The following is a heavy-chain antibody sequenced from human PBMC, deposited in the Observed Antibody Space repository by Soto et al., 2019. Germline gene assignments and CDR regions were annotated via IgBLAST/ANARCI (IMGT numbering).Heavy chain of an antibody. CDR2: INGDGSTT. Sequence: GGSLRLSCVASGFTFSSYWMHWVRQAPGKGLVWVSRINGDGSTTTYADSVKGRFIISRDNAKNMLYLQMNSLTAEDTAVYYCARPRYDGSGTPFDHWGQGTLVTVSS. CDR3: ARPRYDGSGTPFDH. V-gene: IGHV3-74*01. J-gene: IGHJ4*02. D-gene: IGHD3-22*01. CDR1: GFTFSSYW.